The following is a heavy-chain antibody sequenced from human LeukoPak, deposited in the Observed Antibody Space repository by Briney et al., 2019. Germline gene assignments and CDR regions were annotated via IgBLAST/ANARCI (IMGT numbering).Heavy chain of an antibody. CDR1: GGSFSGYY. CDR2: INHSGGT. CDR3: ARLVGYGSGSYYVSEYDYGMDV. D-gene: IGHD3-10*01. Sequence: PSETLSLTCAVYGGSFSGYYWSWIRQPPGKGLEWIGEINHSGGTNYNPSLKSRVTISGDTSKNPFSLKLSSVTAADTAVYYCARLVGYGSGSYYVSEYDYGMDVWGQGTTVTASS. J-gene: IGHJ6*02. V-gene: IGHV4-34*01.